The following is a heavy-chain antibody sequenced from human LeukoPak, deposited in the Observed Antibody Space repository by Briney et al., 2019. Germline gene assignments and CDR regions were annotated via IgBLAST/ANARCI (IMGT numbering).Heavy chain of an antibody. J-gene: IGHJ5*02. D-gene: IGHD3-16*01. Sequence: ALVKVSCKASGYTFTSYDINWVRQATGHGLEWMGWMNPNSGNTGYAQKFQGRVTMTRNTSISTAYMELSSLRSEDTAVYYCARGSPNMGLVNWFDRWGQGTLVTVSS. CDR3: ARGSPNMGLVNWFDR. CDR1: GYTFTSYD. CDR2: MNPNSGNT. V-gene: IGHV1-8*01.